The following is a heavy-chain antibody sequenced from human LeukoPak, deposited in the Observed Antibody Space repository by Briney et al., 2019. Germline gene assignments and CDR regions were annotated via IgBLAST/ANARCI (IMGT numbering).Heavy chain of an antibody. D-gene: IGHD3-22*01. Sequence: SVKVSCKASGYTFTSYGISWVRQAPGQGLEWMGGIIPIFGTANYAQKFQGRVTITADESTSTAYMELSSLRSEDTAVYYCARDVNYYDSSGPYDAFDIWGQGTMVTVSS. CDR2: IIPIFGTA. V-gene: IGHV1-69*13. J-gene: IGHJ3*02. CDR3: ARDVNYYDSSGPYDAFDI. CDR1: GYTFTSYG.